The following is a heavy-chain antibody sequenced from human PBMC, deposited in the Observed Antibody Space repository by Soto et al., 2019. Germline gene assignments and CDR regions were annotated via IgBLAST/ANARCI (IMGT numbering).Heavy chain of an antibody. V-gene: IGHV3-33*01. CDR2: IWSDGSRK. CDR1: GVTFSSYA. Sequence: QVQLVESGGGVVQPGRSLRLSCAASGVTFSSYAMHWVRQAPGKGLEWVAVIWSDGSRKYSGDSVKGRFTISRVNSKNTFYLQMNSLKVEDTAVYYCARDEEPWGQGTLVIVSS. J-gene: IGHJ5*02. CDR3: ARDEEP.